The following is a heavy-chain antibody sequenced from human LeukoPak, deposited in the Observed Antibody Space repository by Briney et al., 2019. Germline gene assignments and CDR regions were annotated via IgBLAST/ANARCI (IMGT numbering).Heavy chain of an antibody. V-gene: IGHV1-2*02. Sequence: GASVKVSCKASGYTFTGYYMHWVRQAPGQGLEWMGWINPNSGGTNYAQKFQGRVTMTRDTSISTAYMELSRLRSDDTAVYDCARVAAGCSSTSCYKGFDYWGQGTLVTVSS. J-gene: IGHJ4*02. CDR1: GYTFTGYY. CDR3: ARVAAGCSSTSCYKGFDY. D-gene: IGHD2-2*02. CDR2: INPNSGGT.